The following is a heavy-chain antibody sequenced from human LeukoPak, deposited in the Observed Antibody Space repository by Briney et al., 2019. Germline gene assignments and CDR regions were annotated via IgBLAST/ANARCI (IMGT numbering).Heavy chain of an antibody. V-gene: IGHV3-30*03. D-gene: IGHD5-18*01. Sequence: GGSLTLSCAASAFTFSSYGMEWVRQAPGKGLGWVAVISDDGNNKYYADSVKCRFTISRDNSKNTLYLQMNSLRAEDTAVYYCARGLTAMRDYDYWGQGTLVTVSS. CDR2: ISDDGNNK. CDR3: ARGLTAMRDYDY. CDR1: AFTFSSYG. J-gene: IGHJ4*02.